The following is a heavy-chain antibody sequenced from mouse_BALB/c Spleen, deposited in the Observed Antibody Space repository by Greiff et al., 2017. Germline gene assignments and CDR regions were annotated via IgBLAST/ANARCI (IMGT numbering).Heavy chain of an antibody. Sequence: EVQLQQSGPELVKPGASVKMSCKASGYTFTSYVMHWVKQKPGQGLEWIGYINPYNDGTKYNEKFKGKATLTSDKSSRTAYMELSSLTSEDSAVYFCARSWDYDGKGYYAMDYWGQGTSVTVSS. D-gene: IGHD2-4*01. CDR2: INPYNDGT. J-gene: IGHJ4*01. CDR1: GYTFTSYV. CDR3: ARSWDYDGKGYYAMDY. V-gene: IGHV1-14*01.